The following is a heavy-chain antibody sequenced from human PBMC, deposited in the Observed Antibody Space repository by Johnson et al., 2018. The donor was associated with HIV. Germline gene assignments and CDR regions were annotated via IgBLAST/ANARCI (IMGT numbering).Heavy chain of an antibody. CDR1: GFTVSSNY. CDR2: IYSGGGT. J-gene: IGHJ3*02. V-gene: IGHV3-66*01. CDR3: ARWIQLWVAFDI. Sequence: VQLVESGGGLVQPGGSLRLSCAASGFTVSSNYMSWVRQAPGTGLEWVSVIYSGGGTYYADAVKGRFTISRDNSKNTLYLQMNSLRAEDTAVYYCARWIQLWVAFDIWGQGTMVTVSS. D-gene: IGHD5-18*01.